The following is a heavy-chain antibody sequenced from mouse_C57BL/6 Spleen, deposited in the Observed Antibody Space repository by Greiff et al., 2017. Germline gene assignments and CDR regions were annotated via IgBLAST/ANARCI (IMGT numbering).Heavy chain of an antibody. CDR3: ARGSHWYFDV. CDR2: IYPGDGDT. J-gene: IGHJ1*03. CDR1: GYAFSSSW. V-gene: IGHV1-82*01. Sequence: VQLQQSGPELVKPGASVKISCKASGYAFSSSWMNWVKQRPGKGLEWIGRIYPGDGDTNYNGKFKGKATLTADKSSSTAYMQLSSLTSEDSAVYFCARGSHWYFDVWGTGTTVTVSA.